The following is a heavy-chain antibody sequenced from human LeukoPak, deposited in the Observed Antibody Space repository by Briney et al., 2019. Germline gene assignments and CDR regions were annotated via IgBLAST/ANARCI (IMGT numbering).Heavy chain of an antibody. CDR1: GFTFDDYG. V-gene: IGHV3-20*04. J-gene: IGHJ6*03. Sequence: GGSLRLSSAASGFTFDDYGMSWVRQAPGKGLEWVSGINWNGGSTGYADSVKGRFTISRDNAKNSLYLQMNSLRAEDTALYYCARNGVVPAAYYYMDVWGKGTTVTVSS. CDR2: INWNGGST. D-gene: IGHD2-2*01. CDR3: ARNGVVPAAYYYMDV.